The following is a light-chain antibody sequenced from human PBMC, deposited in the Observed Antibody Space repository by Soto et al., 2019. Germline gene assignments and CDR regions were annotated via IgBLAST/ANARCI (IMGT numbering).Light chain of an antibody. CDR3: QQCGSSPWT. J-gene: IGKJ1*01. Sequence: EIVLTQSPGTLSLSPGERATLSCRASQSVSSYYLAWYQQKPGQAPRLLIYAASSTAAGIPDRFSGGGSGTDFNLTISRLEPEDVAVYYCQQCGSSPWTFGQGTKVEIK. CDR1: QSVSSYY. CDR2: AAS. V-gene: IGKV3-20*01.